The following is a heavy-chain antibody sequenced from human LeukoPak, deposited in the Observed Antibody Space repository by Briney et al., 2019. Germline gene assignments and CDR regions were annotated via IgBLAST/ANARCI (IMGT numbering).Heavy chain of an antibody. V-gene: IGHV3-30-3*01. CDR1: GFTFSSYA. D-gene: IGHD2-2*02. Sequence: GSLRLSCAASGFTFSSYAMHWVRQAPGKGLEWVAVISYDGSNKYYADSVKGRFTISRDNSKNTLYLQMNSLRAEDTAVYYCARGLGYCSSTSCYTEGYYFDYWGQGTLVTVSS. CDR3: ARGLGYCSSTSCYTEGYYFDY. CDR2: ISYDGSNK. J-gene: IGHJ4*02.